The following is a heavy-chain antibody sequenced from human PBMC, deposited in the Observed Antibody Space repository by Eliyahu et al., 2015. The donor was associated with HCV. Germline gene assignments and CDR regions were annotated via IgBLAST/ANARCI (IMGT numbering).Heavy chain of an antibody. J-gene: IGHJ4*02. V-gene: IGHV3-30*18. Sequence: QVQLVDSGGGVVQPGRSLTLSCAASGFPFSGHGMHWVRQAPGKGLEWVALISYHGIDKYYADSVKGRFTISRDNSNSTLYLHLDSLRVEDTAVYFCTKDRQWRSYSYDYDSWGQGIRVIVSS. CDR2: ISYHGIDK. CDR3: TKDRQWRSYSYDYDS. CDR1: GFPFSGHG. D-gene: IGHD1-26*01.